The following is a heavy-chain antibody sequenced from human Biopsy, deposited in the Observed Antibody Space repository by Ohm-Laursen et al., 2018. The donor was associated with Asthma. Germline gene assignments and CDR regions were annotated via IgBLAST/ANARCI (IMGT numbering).Heavy chain of an antibody. V-gene: IGHV4-34*01. J-gene: IGHJ6*04. CDR3: ARIANDRIAAAGRYYYYGMDV. CDR1: GGSFSGYY. Sequence: SETLSLTCAAYGGSFSGYYWSWLHPPPGKGLAWIGEINHRGSTNYNPSLKRRVTITVDTSKYQFSVKMSSVTAADTAVYYCARIANDRIAAAGRYYYYGMDVWGEGTTVTVSS. D-gene: IGHD6-13*01. CDR2: INHRGST.